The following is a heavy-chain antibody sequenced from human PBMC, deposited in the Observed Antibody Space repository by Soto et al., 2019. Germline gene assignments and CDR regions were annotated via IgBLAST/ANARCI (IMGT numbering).Heavy chain of an antibody. CDR3: AKDPQLNYYDSSDFDP. CDR2: ISGSGGST. CDR1: GFTFSSYA. V-gene: IGHV3-23*01. D-gene: IGHD3-22*01. Sequence: GGSLRLSCAASGFTFSSYAMSWVRQAPGKGLEWVSAISGSGGSTYYADSVKGRFTISRDNSKNTLYLQMNSLRAEDTAVYYCAKDPQLNYYDSSDFDPWGQGTLVTVSS. J-gene: IGHJ5*02.